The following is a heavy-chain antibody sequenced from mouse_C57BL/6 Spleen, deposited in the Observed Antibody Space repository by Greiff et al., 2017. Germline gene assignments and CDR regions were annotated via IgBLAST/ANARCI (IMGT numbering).Heavy chain of an antibody. D-gene: IGHD1-1*01. CDR1: GFTFNTYA. J-gene: IGHJ1*03. CDR2: IRSKSSNYAT. CDR3: VREDYGSSYGYFDV. V-gene: IGHV10-3*01. Sequence: DVQLVESGGGLVQPKGSLKLSCAASGFTFNTYAMHWVRQAPGKGLEWVARIRSKSSNYATYYADSVKDRFTISRDDSQSMLYLQMNHLKTEDTAMYYCVREDYGSSYGYFDVWGTGTTVTVSS.